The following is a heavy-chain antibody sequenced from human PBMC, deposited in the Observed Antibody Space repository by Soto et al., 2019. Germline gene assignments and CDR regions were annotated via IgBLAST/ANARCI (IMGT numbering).Heavy chain of an antibody. CDR1: GYTFTSYG. CDR3: ASPIGGSYNAFDI. Sequence: ASVKVSCKASGYTFTSYGISWVRQAPGQGLEWMGWISAYNGNTNYAQKLQGRVTMTTDTSTSTVYMELSSLTPDDTAVYYCASPIGGSYNAFDIWGQGTMVSVS. J-gene: IGHJ3*02. V-gene: IGHV1-18*01. D-gene: IGHD1-26*01. CDR2: ISAYNGNT.